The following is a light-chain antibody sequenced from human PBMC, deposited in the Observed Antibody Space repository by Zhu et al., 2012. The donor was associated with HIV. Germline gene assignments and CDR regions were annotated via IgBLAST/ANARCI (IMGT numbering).Light chain of an antibody. CDR2: GAS. J-gene: IGKJ5*01. CDR1: QSVSIN. CDR3: QQYVTSPPIT. V-gene: IGKV3-20*01. Sequence: EIVMTQSPVTLSVSPGERATLSCRASQSVSINFAWYQQKPGQAPILLIYGASSRATGIPDRFSGSGSGTDFTLTITRLEPEDFAVYYCQQYVTSPPITFGQGTRLEIK.